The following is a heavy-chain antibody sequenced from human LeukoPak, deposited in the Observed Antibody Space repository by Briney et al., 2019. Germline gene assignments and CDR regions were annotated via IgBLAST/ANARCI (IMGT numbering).Heavy chain of an antibody. J-gene: IGHJ5*02. CDR2: IWYDGSNK. D-gene: IGHD6-13*01. CDR3: ARDSGSSWYALSHHWFDP. CDR1: GFTFNNYG. Sequence: GGSLRLSCAASGFTFNNYGMHCVREAPGKGLEWGAVIWYDGSNKYYADSVKGRFTISRDNSKNTLYLQMSSLRAEDTAVYYCARDSGSSWYALSHHWFDPWGQGTLVTVSS. V-gene: IGHV3-33*01.